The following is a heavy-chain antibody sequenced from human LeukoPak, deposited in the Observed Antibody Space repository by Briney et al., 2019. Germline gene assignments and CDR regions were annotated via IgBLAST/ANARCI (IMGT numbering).Heavy chain of an antibody. CDR2: IKQDGSEK. V-gene: IGHV3-7*01. CDR1: GFTFSSYW. Sequence: GGSLRLSCAASGFTFSSYWMSWVRQAPGKGLEWVANIKQDGSEKYYVDSVKGRFTISRDNANNSLYLQMNSLRAEDTAVYYCARVYGYSSSWYFRARYYYYGMDVGGQGTTVTVSS. D-gene: IGHD6-13*01. J-gene: IGHJ6*02. CDR3: ARVYGYSSSWYFRARYYYYGMDV.